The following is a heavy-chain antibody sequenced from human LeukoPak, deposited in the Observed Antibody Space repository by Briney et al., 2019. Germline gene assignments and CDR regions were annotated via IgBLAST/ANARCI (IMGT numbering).Heavy chain of an antibody. V-gene: IGHV3-23*01. J-gene: IGHJ5*02. D-gene: IGHD3-10*01. CDR3: SKDLTSDFGGDLDP. CDR1: GFTFSSYG. CDR2: ISGSGGST. Sequence: PGGSLRLSCAASGFTFSSYGMHWVRQAPGKGLEWVSAISGSGGSTYYADSVKGRFTISRDNSKSTVYLQMNSLRVEDAAVYYCSKDLTSDFGGDLDPWGQGTLVTVSS.